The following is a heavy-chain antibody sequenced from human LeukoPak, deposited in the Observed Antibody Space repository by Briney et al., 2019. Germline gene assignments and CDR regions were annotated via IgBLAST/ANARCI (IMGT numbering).Heavy chain of an antibody. V-gene: IGHV4-30-2*01. D-gene: IGHD6-6*01. CDR2: IYHSGST. Sequence: PSQTLSLTCAVSGGSISSGGYSWSWIRQPPGKGLEWIGYIYHSGSTYYNPSLKSRVTISVDTSKNQFSLKLSSVTAADTAVYYCARGHRPDHMRRYYYYGMDVWGQGTTVTVSS. CDR3: ARGHRPDHMRRYYYYGMDV. J-gene: IGHJ6*02. CDR1: GGSISSGGYS.